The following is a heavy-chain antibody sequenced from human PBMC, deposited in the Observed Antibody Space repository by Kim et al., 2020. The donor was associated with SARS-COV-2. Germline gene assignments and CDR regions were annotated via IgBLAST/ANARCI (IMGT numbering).Heavy chain of an antibody. Sequence: GGSLRLSCAASGFTFNDYAMHLVRQAPGKGLEWVSSISWNIGGIGYADSVKGRFTISRDNARNSLYLQMRSLRTEDTALYYCAKDLHGSGISAQSHYGMDVWGRGTRVTVSS. CDR2: ISWNIGGI. CDR1: GFTFNDYA. D-gene: IGHD3-10*01. J-gene: IGHJ6*02. V-gene: IGHV3-9*01. CDR3: AKDLHGSGISAQSHYGMDV.